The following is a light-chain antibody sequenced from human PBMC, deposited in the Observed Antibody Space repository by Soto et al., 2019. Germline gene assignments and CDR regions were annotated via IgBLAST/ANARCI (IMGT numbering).Light chain of an antibody. J-gene: IGLJ1*01. Sequence: SVLTQPATECGSPGQSIAIYCTGTSSDVGGYNYVSWYQQHPGEAPKLMIYDVSNRPSGVSNRFSGSKSGNTASLTISGLQAEDEADYYCSSYTSSGTYVFGTGTKVTVL. V-gene: IGLV2-14*01. CDR1: SSDVGGYNY. CDR2: DVS. CDR3: SSYTSSGTYV.